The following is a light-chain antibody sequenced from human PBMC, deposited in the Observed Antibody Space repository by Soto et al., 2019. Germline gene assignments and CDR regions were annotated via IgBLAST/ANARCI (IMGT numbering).Light chain of an antibody. CDR2: AAS. J-gene: IGKJ5*01. CDR1: QTVSKNY. Sequence: IVLTQSPVTLSLSPVEGATLSCMATQTVSKNYLAWYHQKPGQAPRLLIYAASTRATGIPERFSGSGSGTDFTLTISRLEPEDFAVFYCQQYAVSPITFGQGTRLEIK. CDR3: QQYAVSPIT. V-gene: IGKV3-20*01.